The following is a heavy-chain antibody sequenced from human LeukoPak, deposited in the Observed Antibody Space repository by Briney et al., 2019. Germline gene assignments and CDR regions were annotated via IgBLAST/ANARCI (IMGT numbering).Heavy chain of an antibody. CDR3: AHRRVGVGVARVDAFDI. J-gene: IGHJ3*02. CDR2: YYWDDDK. Sequence: SGPTLANPTHTPTLTCTFSGFSRSTSGVALGWILQPPGKALDCLALYYWDDDKHYSHSLKRRHTLTKDTSKNQAVVTTTNLDPVETATDSCAHRRVGVGVARVDAFDIWGRGAILTVAS. D-gene: IGHD3-16*01. CDR1: GFSRSTSGVA. V-gene: IGHV2-5*02.